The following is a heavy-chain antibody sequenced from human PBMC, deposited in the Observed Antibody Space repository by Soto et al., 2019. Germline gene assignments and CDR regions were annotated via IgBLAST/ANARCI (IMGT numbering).Heavy chain of an antibody. CDR3: ARTHYSMDV. CDR1: GGSFSDFH. J-gene: IGHJ6*03. Sequence: QVQLLQWGAGLLKPSETLSLTCAVYGGSFSDFHWSWIRQPPGKGLEWIAEINLRGNTNYNPSLKSRVTMSVDTSQNQFSLKMTSVTAVDTAVYYCARTHYSMDVWDKGTTVTVSS. V-gene: IGHV4-34*01. CDR2: INLRGNT.